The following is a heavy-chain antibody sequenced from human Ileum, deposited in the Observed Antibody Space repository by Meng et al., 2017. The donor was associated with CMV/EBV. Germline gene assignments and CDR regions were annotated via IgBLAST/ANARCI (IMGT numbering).Heavy chain of an antibody. J-gene: IGHJ4*02. CDR2: FYSSDTY. D-gene: IGHD1-26*01. CDR1: GGSVNNYY. CDR3: ARGPGASTREGFDY. V-gene: IGHV4-4*07. Sequence: VRRQESAPGLVKPSEPLSPTCTGSGGSVNNYYWSWIRQSAGKGLEWIGRFYSSDTYNYHPSLDSRVTMSLDTSKNQFSLNLRSVTAADTATYYCARGPGASTREGFDYWGLGTLVTVSS.